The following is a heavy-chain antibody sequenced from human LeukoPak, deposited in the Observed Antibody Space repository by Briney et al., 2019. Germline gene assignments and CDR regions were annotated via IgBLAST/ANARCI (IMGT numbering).Heavy chain of an antibody. Sequence: PGGSLRLSCAASGFTFTNDFMTWVRQAPGKGLEWVANIKEDGSEKDYVDSVKGRFTISRDNAKNSLYLQMDSLRAEDTAVYYCARDRIGGEEYWGQGTLVTVSS. J-gene: IGHJ4*02. CDR2: IKEDGSEK. V-gene: IGHV3-7*01. D-gene: IGHD3-16*01. CDR1: GFTFTNDF. CDR3: ARDRIGGEEY.